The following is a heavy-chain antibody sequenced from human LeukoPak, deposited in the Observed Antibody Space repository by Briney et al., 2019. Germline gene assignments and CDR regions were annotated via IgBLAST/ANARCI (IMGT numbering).Heavy chain of an antibody. D-gene: IGHD2/OR15-2a*01. V-gene: IGHV4-59*01. J-gene: IGHJ5*02. CDR1: GGSISSYY. CDR2: IYYSGST. CDR3: ARAELRSSRFDP. Sequence: SETLSLTCTVSGGSISSYYWSWIRQPPGKGLEWIGYIYYSGSTNYNPSLKSRVTISVDTSKNQFSLKLSSVTAADTAVYYCARAELRSSRFDPWGQGTLVTVSS.